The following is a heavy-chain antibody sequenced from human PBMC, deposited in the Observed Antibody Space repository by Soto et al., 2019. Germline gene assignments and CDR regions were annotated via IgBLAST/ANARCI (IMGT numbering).Heavy chain of an antibody. V-gene: IGHV3-21*01. CDR3: ARATYMDTAMDY. CDR2: ISSSSSYI. Sequence: EVQLVESGGGLVQAGGSLRLFCAVSGFTFSSYSMNWVRQAPGKGLEWVSSISSSSSYIYYADSVKGRFTISRDNAKNSLYLQMNSLRAEDTAVYYCARATYMDTAMDYWGQGTLVTVSS. D-gene: IGHD5-18*01. J-gene: IGHJ4*02. CDR1: GFTFSSYS.